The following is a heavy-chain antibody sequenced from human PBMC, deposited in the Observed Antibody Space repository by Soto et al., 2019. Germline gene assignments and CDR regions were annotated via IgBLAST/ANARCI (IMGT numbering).Heavy chain of an antibody. CDR2: INHSGST. D-gene: IGHD3-22*01. J-gene: IGHJ4*02. Sequence: QVQLPQWGAGLLKPSETLSLTCAVYGGSFSGYYWSWIRQPPGKGLVWIGEINHSGSTNYNPSLKSRVTISVDTSKNQFSLKLSSVTAADTAVYYCADGHYDSSGYYNWGQGTLVTVSS. CDR3: ADGHYDSSGYYN. V-gene: IGHV4-34*01. CDR1: GGSFSGYY.